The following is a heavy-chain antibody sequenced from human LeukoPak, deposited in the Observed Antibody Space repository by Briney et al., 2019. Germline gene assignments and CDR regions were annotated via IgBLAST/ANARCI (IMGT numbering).Heavy chain of an antibody. CDR3: AKRGFGFYYGMDV. D-gene: IGHD3-16*01. V-gene: IGHV3-23*01. CDR1: GFTFSSYV. CDR2: ISGSGGST. J-gene: IGHJ6*02. Sequence: GGSLRLSCAASGFTFSSYVMSWVRQAPGKGLEWVSAISGSGGSTYYADSVKGRFTISRDNSKNTLYLQMNSLRAEDTAVYYCAKRGFGFYYGMDVWGQGTTVTVSS.